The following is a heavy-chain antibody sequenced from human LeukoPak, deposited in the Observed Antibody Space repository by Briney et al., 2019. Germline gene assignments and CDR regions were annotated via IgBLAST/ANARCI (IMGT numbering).Heavy chain of an antibody. J-gene: IGHJ3*02. Sequence: PGGSLRLSCAASGFTFSNAWMSWVRQAPGKGLEWVGRIKSKTDGGTTDYAAPVKGRFTISRDDSKNTLYLQMNSLRAEDTAVYYCAKGYYGSGSLNAFDIWGQGTMVTVSS. CDR3: AKGYYGSGSLNAFDI. V-gene: IGHV3-15*01. D-gene: IGHD3-10*01. CDR2: IKSKTDGGTT. CDR1: GFTFSNAW.